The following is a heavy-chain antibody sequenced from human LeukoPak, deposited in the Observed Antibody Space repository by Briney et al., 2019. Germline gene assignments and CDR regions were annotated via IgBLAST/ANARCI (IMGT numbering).Heavy chain of an antibody. Sequence: GGSLRLSCAASRFTFSSYWMSWVRQAPGKGLEWVSAISGSGGSTYYANSVKGRFTISRDNSKNTLYLQMNSLRAEDTAVYYCARSDILTGVIGPTDAFDIWGQGTMVTVSS. CDR2: ISGSGGST. CDR1: RFTFSSYW. CDR3: ARSDILTGVIGPTDAFDI. V-gene: IGHV3-23*01. J-gene: IGHJ3*02. D-gene: IGHD3-9*01.